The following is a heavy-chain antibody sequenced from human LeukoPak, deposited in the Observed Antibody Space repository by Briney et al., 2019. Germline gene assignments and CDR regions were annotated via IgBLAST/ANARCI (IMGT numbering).Heavy chain of an antibody. Sequence: GGSLRLSCAASGFTFSSYGMHWVRQAPGKGLEWVAVIWYDGSNKYYADSVKGRFTISRDNSKNTLYLQMNSLRAEDTAVYYCAREGYSSGWAVGFDIWGQGTMVTVSS. V-gene: IGHV3-33*01. CDR1: GFTFSSYG. J-gene: IGHJ3*02. CDR2: IWYDGSNK. D-gene: IGHD6-19*01. CDR3: AREGYSSGWAVGFDI.